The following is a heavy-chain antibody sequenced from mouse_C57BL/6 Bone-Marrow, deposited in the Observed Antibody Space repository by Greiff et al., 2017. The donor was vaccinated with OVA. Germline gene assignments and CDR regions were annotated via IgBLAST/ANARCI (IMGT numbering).Heavy chain of an antibody. CDR2: ISGGGGNT. V-gene: IGHV5-9*01. D-gene: IGHD2-4*01. J-gene: IGHJ2*01. CDR1: GFTFSSYT. Sequence: DVKLVESGGGLVKPGGSLKLSCAASGFTFSSYTMSWVRQTPEKRLEWVATISGGGGNTYYPDSVKGRFTISRDNAKNTLYLQMSSLRSEDTALYYCARIYYDVLLVDYWGQGTTLTVSS. CDR3: ARIYYDVLLVDY.